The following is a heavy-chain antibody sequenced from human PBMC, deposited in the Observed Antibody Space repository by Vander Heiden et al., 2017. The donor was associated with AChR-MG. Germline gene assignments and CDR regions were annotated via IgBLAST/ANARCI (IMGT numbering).Heavy chain of an antibody. CDR2: ISGSGGST. D-gene: IGHD2-21*02. Sequence: EVQLLESGGGLVQPGGSLRLSCAASGFTFSGYAMSWVRQAPGKGLGWVSAISGSGGSTYYAGSVKGRFTISRDNSKNTLYLQMNSLRAEDTAVYYCAKDLRVVTPGYWGQGNLVTVSS. CDR1: GFTFSGYA. J-gene: IGHJ4*02. CDR3: AKDLRVVTPGY. V-gene: IGHV3-23*01.